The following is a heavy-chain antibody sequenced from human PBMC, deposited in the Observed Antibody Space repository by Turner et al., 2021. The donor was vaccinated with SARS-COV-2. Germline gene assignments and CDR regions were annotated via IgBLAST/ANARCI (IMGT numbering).Heavy chain of an antibody. CDR3: ARGIKGVLMSGSDYYYGMDV. Sequence: QVQLQQLGAGLLTPSETLSLTCAVYGWSFSGYYWSWIRQPPWQGLEWIGEINHSGSTNYNPSLKSRVTISVDTSKNQFSLKLSSVTAADTAVYYCARGIKGVLMSGSDYYYGMDVWGKGTTVTVSS. CDR1: GWSFSGYY. J-gene: IGHJ6*04. D-gene: IGHD1-26*01. V-gene: IGHV4-34*01. CDR2: INHSGST.